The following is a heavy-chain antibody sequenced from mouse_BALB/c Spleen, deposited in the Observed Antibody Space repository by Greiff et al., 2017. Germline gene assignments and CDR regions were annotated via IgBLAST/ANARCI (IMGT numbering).Heavy chain of an antibody. J-gene: IGHJ4*01. CDR1: GFSLTGYG. D-gene: IGHD2-3*01. V-gene: IGHV2-6-7*01. CDR3: ARAGYYGGYAMDY. Sequence: QVQLQQSGPGLVAPSQSLSITCTVSGFSLTGYGVNWVRQPPGKGLEWLGMIWGDGSTDYNSALKSRLSISKDNSKSQVFLKMNSLQTDDTARYYCARAGYYGGYAMDYWGQGTSVTVSS. CDR2: IWGDGST.